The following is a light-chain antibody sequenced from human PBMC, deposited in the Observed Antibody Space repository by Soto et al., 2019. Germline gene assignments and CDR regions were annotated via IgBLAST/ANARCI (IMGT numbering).Light chain of an antibody. V-gene: IGLV2-14*01. CDR2: DVS. CDR1: SSDVGGYNY. J-gene: IGLJ1*01. Sequence: QSVLTQPASVSGSPGQSITISCTGTSSDVGGYNYVSWYQQHTGKAPKLMIYDVSNRPSGVSSRFSGSKSGNTASLTISGLQAEDEADYYCSSCTRTSPPSYVFGTGTKVTVL. CDR3: SSCTRTSPPSYV.